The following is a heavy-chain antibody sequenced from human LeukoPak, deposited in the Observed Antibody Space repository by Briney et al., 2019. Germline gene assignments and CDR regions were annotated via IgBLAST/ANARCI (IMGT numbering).Heavy chain of an antibody. CDR1: GYSISSGYY. Sequence: SETPSLTCVVSGYSISSGYYWGWIRQPPGKGLEWIGSIHHSGSTYYNPSLKSRVTMSVDTSKNQFSLKLSSVTAADTAVYFCARRAVGATDYWGQGTLVTVSS. CDR2: IHHSGST. D-gene: IGHD1-26*01. J-gene: IGHJ4*02. CDR3: ARRAVGATDY. V-gene: IGHV4-38-2*01.